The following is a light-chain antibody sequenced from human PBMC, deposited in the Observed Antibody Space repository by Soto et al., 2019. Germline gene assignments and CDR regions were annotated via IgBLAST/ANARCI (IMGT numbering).Light chain of an antibody. Sequence: QSALTQPASMSGSPGQSITISCTGTRGDIGRYNFVSWYQHHPGKAPNLIIYDATKRPSGVSYRCSGSKSGNAASLTISGLQAEDEADYYCSSYTITSPYVFGTGTKLTVL. CDR1: RGDIGRYNF. J-gene: IGLJ1*01. V-gene: IGLV2-14*01. CDR2: DAT. CDR3: SSYTITSPYV.